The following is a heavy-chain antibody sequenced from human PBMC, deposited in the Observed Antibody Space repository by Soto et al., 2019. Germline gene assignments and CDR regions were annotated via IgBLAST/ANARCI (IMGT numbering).Heavy chain of an antibody. V-gene: IGHV3-74*01. CDR3: ASGGQGRCYLNY. CDR1: GFAFSSYW. D-gene: IGHD6-25*01. CDR2: INSDGSTT. Sequence: EVHLVESGGGSVQPGGSLRLSCAGSGFAFSSYWIHWVRQVPGKGLVWVSRINSDGSTTSYADSVRGRFTISRDNAKDTLSQQMNSLSAADTPLYYCASGGQGRCYLNYWGQGTLVPVSS. J-gene: IGHJ4*02.